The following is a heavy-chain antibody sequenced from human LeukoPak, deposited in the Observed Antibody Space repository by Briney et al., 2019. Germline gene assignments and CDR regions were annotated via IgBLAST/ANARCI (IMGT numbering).Heavy chain of an antibody. CDR3: AKSLRNGSGWASDY. J-gene: IGHJ4*02. V-gene: IGHV3-30*18. D-gene: IGHD6-19*01. Sequence: GGSLRLSCAASGFTFSNCAMHWVRQAPGKGLEWVSLISYDGYNKYYADSVKGRFTISRDNAKMYLQMNSLRTEDTAVYYCAKSLRNGSGWASDYWGQGTLVTVSS. CDR2: ISYDGYNK. CDR1: GFTFSNCA.